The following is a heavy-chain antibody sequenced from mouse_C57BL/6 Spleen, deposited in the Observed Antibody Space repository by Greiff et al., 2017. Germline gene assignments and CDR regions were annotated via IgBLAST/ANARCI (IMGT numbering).Heavy chain of an antibody. Sequence: VQLQQPGAELVKPGASVKLSCKASGYTFTSYWMHWVKQRPGQGLEWIGMIHPNSGSTNYNEKFKSKSTLTLDKSSSTAYMQLSILTSEVSAVYYCASSYDAMDYWGQGTSVTVSS. V-gene: IGHV1-64*01. J-gene: IGHJ4*01. CDR2: IHPNSGST. CDR1: GYTFTSYW. CDR3: ASSYDAMDY.